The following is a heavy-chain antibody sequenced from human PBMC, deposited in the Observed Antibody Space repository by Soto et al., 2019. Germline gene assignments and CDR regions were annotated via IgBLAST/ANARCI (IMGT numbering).Heavy chain of an antibody. J-gene: IGHJ6*02. D-gene: IGHD1-20*01. CDR2: ISYDGSNK. CDR1: GFTFSSYG. CDR3: AKDWYGTNYGMDV. Sequence: GGSLRLSCAASGFTFSSYGMHWVRQAPGKGLEWVAVISYDGSNKYYADSVKGRFTISRDNSKNTLYLQMNSLRAEDTAVYYCAKDWYGTNYGMDVWGQGTTVTVSS. V-gene: IGHV3-30*18.